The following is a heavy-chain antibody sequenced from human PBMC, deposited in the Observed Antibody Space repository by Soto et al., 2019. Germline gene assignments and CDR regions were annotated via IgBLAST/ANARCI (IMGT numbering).Heavy chain of an antibody. CDR3: ARDRAHDVRAISRTYAMDV. V-gene: IGHV4-31*03. CDR1: GDPITSPFYY. CDR2: IHYRGTT. Sequence: QGQLQESGPGQVKPSQTLSLTCSVSGDPITSPFYYWSWIRQVPVRGPETLGHIHYRGTTHYNPSVRSRVTLSLDTSKNQFSLRLASVTAADTALDFCARDRAHDVRAISRTYAMDVWGQGTTVSVSS. D-gene: IGHD3-16*01. J-gene: IGHJ6*02.